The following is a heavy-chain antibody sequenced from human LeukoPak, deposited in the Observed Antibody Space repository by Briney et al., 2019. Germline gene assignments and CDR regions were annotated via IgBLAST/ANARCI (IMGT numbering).Heavy chain of an antibody. J-gene: IGHJ2*01. Sequence: ASVKVSCKASGYTFTSYYTHWVRQAPGQGLEWMGIINPSGGSTSYAQKFQGRVTMTRDTSTSTVYMELSSLRSEDTAVYYCARVERGFDFWSGYDDNWYFDLWGRGTLVTVSS. CDR2: INPSGGST. CDR1: GYTFTSYY. CDR3: ARVERGFDFWSGYDDNWYFDL. V-gene: IGHV1-46*01. D-gene: IGHD3-3*01.